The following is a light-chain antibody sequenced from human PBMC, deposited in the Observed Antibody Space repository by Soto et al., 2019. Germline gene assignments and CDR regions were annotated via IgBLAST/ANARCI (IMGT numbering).Light chain of an antibody. V-gene: IGLV2-14*01. CDR3: RSYTSSSTRV. J-gene: IGLJ3*02. Sequence: QSALTQPASVSGSPGQSITISCTGTSSDVGGYNYVSWYQQYPGKAPKLMIYEVSNRPSGVSNRFSGSKSGNTASLTISGLQAEDEADYYCRSYTSSSTRVFGGGTKLTVL. CDR2: EVS. CDR1: SSDVGGYNY.